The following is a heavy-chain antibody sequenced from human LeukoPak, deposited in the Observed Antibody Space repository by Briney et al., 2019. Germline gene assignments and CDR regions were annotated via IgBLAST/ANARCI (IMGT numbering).Heavy chain of an antibody. CDR2: IRSTGART. V-gene: IGHV3-23*01. D-gene: IGHD3-10*01. J-gene: IGHJ6*03. CDR3: AKSGPQHYYMDV. Sequence: GGSLRLSCAASGFTFSSYAMSWVRQALGEGLEWVSTIRSTGARTYYADSVKGRFTISRDNSKNTLYLQMNILTAKDTAVYYCAKSGPQHYYMDVWGKGTRVTVSS. CDR1: GFTFSSYA.